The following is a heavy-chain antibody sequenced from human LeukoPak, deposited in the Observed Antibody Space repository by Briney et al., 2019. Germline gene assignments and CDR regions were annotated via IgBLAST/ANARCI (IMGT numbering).Heavy chain of an antibody. V-gene: IGHV4-34*01. D-gene: IGHD3-10*01. J-gene: IGHJ5*02. CDR3: ARGLTTMVRRPGDWFDP. Sequence: PGGSLRLSCAASGFTFSSYAMSWVRQPPGKGLEWIGEINHSGSTNYNPSLKSRVTISVDTSKNQFSLKLSSVTAADTAVYYCARGLTTMVRRPGDWFDPWGQGTLVTVSS. CDR1: GFTFSSYA. CDR2: INHSGST.